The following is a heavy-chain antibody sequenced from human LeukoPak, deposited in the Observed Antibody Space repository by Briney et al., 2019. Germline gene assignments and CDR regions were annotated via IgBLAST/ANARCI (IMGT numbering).Heavy chain of an antibody. D-gene: IGHD1-26*01. CDR3: ARGSSYFDY. CDR2: IYSGGST. Sequence: XKXLEVVSVIYSGGSTYYADSVKGRFTISRDNSKNTLYLQMNSLRAEDTAVYYCARGSSYFDYWGQGTLVTVSS. J-gene: IGHJ4*02. V-gene: IGHV3-66*02.